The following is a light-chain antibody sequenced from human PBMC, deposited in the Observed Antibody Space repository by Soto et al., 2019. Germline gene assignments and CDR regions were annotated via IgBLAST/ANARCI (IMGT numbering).Light chain of an antibody. Sequence: EFVLTQSPGTLSLSPGERATRSCRATQSVSSSYLAWYQQKPGQAPRILIYGASTRATGIPDRFSGSGSGTDFTLTISRLEPEDFAVYYCQQYGSSPPLTFGGGTKVEIK. J-gene: IGKJ4*01. V-gene: IGKV3-20*01. CDR3: QQYGSSPPLT. CDR2: GAS. CDR1: QSVSSSY.